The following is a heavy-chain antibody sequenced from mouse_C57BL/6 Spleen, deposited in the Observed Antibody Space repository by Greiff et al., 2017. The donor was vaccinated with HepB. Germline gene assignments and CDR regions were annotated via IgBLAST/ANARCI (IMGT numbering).Heavy chain of an antibody. J-gene: IGHJ2*01. CDR3: ERKSTRAAY. CDR1: GYTFTSYT. Sequence: VKLMESGAELVKPGASVKMSCKASGYTFTSYTMHWVKQRPGQGLEWIGYINPSSGYTKYNQKFKDKATLTADKSSSTDYMQLSSLTSEDSAVYYCERKSTRAAYWLQGITLTDSA. CDR2: INPSSGYT. D-gene: IGHD3-1*01. V-gene: IGHV1-4*01.